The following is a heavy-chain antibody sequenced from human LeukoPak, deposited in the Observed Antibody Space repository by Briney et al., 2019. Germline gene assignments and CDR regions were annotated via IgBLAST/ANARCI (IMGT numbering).Heavy chain of an antibody. V-gene: IGHV3-33*06. J-gene: IGHJ4*02. Sequence: GGSLRLSCAASGFTFSSYGMHWVRQAPGKGLEWVAVIWYDGSNKYYADSVKGRFTISRDNSKNTLYLQMNSLRAEDTAVYYCAKDYYDSSGYWYYFDYWGQGTLVTVSS. D-gene: IGHD3-22*01. CDR2: IWYDGSNK. CDR3: AKDYYDSSGYWYYFDY. CDR1: GFTFSSYG.